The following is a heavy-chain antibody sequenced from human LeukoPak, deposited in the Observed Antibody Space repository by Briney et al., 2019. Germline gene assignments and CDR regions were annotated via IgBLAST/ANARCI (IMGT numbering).Heavy chain of an antibody. D-gene: IGHD3-10*01. CDR2: IYYSGST. Sequence: SETLSLTCTVSGGSISSSSYYWGWIRQPPGKGLEWIGSIYYSGSTYYNPSLRSRVTISVDTSKNQFSLKLSSVTAADTAVYYCARVDYGSGSQTLDYWGQGTLVTVSS. CDR1: GGSISSSSYY. J-gene: IGHJ4*02. V-gene: IGHV4-39*01. CDR3: ARVDYGSGSQTLDY.